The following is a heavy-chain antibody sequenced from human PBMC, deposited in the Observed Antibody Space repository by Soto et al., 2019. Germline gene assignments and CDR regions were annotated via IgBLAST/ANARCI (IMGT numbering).Heavy chain of an antibody. CDR2: INPSGGST. D-gene: IGHD3-16*01. CDR1: GYTFTSYG. V-gene: IGHV1-46*03. Sequence: ASVKVSCKASGYTFTSYGISWVRQAPGQGLEWMGIINPSGGSTSYAQKFQGRVTMTRDTSTSTVYMELSSLRSEDTAVYYCARALGELRGYFDYWGQGTLVTVSS. CDR3: ARALGELRGYFDY. J-gene: IGHJ4*02.